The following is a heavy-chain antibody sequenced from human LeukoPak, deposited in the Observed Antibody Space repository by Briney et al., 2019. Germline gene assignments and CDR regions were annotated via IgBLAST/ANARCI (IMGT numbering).Heavy chain of an antibody. CDR3: AKGGYSYGYDWFDP. CDR1: GFTYDDYA. CDR2: ISWNSGSI. J-gene: IGHJ5*02. Sequence: GGSLRLSCAASGFTYDDYAMHWVRQDPGKGLDWVSGISWNSGSIGYADSVKGRFTISRDDAKNSLYLQMNSLRAEDMALYYCAKGGYSYGYDWFDPWGQGTLVTVSS. D-gene: IGHD5-18*01. V-gene: IGHV3-9*03.